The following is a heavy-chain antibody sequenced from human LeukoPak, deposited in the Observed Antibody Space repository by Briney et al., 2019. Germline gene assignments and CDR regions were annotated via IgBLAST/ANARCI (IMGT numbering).Heavy chain of an antibody. D-gene: IGHD3-10*01. CDR1: GFTVSSNY. CDR2: IYSGGST. CDR3: AKDISVYYYGSGGYFDY. J-gene: IGHJ4*02. V-gene: IGHV3-53*05. Sequence: GGSLRLSCAASGFTVSSNYMSWVRQAPGKGLEWVSVIYSGGSTYYADSVKGRFTISRDNSKNTLYLQMNSLRAEDTALYYCAKDISVYYYGSGGYFDYWGQGTLVTVSS.